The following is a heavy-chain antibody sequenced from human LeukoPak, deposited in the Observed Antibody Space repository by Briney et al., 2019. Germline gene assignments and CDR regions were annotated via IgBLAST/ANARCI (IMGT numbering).Heavy chain of an antibody. V-gene: IGHV1-8*03. CDR1: GYTFTSYD. Sequence: GASVEVSXKASGYTFTSYDINWVRQATGQGLEWMGWMNPNSGNTGYAQKFQGRVAITRNTSISTAYMELSSLRSEDTAVYYCARGRAAAGSKGHYFDYWGQGTLVTVSS. J-gene: IGHJ4*02. D-gene: IGHD6-13*01. CDR2: MNPNSGNT. CDR3: ARGRAAAGSKGHYFDY.